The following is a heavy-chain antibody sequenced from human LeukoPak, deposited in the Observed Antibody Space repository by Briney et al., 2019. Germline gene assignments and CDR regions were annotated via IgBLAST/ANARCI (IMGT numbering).Heavy chain of an antibody. CDR2: IKQDGSEK. Sequence: GGSLRLSCAASGFTFSSYWMSWVRQAPGKGLEWVANIKQDGSEKYYVDSVKGRFTISRDNSKNTLYLQMNSLRAEDTAVYYCSWSGYYTGNYYYYMDVWGKGTTVTVSS. J-gene: IGHJ6*03. V-gene: IGHV3-7*03. CDR1: GFTFSSYW. D-gene: IGHD3-3*01. CDR3: SWSGYYTGNYYYYMDV.